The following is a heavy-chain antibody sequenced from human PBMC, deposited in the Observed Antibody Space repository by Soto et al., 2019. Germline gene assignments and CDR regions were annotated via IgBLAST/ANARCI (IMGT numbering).Heavy chain of an antibody. CDR2: ISGSGGST. CDR1: GFTFSSYA. V-gene: IGHV3-23*01. J-gene: IGHJ4*02. Sequence: GGSLRLSCAASGFTFSSYAMSWVRQAPGKGLGWVSAISGSGGSTYYADSVKGRFTISRDNSKNTLYLQMNSLRAEDTAVYYCAKALGYCSSTSCYVLDYWGQGTLVTVSS. D-gene: IGHD2-2*01. CDR3: AKALGYCSSTSCYVLDY.